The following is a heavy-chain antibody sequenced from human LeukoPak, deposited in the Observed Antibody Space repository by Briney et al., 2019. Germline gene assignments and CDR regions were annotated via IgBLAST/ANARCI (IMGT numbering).Heavy chain of an antibody. V-gene: IGHV1-8*03. D-gene: IGHD5-18*01. J-gene: IGHJ4*02. CDR1: GYTFTNYE. CDR3: ARGKEQLWLFDY. Sequence: ASVKVSCKASGYTFTNYEINWVRQATGQGLEWMGWLNPDSGNIGYAQKFQGRVTITWNTSTNTAYMELSNLRSEDTAVYYCARGKEQLWLFDYWGQGTLVTVSS. CDR2: LNPDSGNI.